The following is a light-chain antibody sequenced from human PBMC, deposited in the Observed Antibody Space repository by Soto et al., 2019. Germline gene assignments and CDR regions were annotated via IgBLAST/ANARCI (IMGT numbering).Light chain of an antibody. V-gene: IGKV1-9*01. CDR1: QGIKNY. CDR3: QQFYSDPLT. J-gene: IGKJ4*01. Sequence: DIQLTQSPTFLSASVGDRVTITCRASQGIKNYLGWYQQKPGKAPKFLIYAASSLQSGVPSRFSGSGSGTEFTLTIGSLQPEDFATYYCQQFYSDPLTFGGGTKVDIK. CDR2: AAS.